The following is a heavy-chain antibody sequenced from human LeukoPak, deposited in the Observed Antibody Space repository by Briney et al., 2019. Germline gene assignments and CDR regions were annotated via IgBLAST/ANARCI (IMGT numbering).Heavy chain of an antibody. CDR2: INQDGSEK. Sequence: GGSLRLSCAASGFTLSSSWMSWVRQAPGKGLEWVANINQDGSEKYYVDSVKGRFTISRDNAKNSLYLQMNSLRAEDTAVYYCARDRSCSGWGQRTLVTVSS. V-gene: IGHV3-7*03. CDR1: GFTLSSSW. D-gene: IGHD2-15*01. CDR3: ARDRSCSG. J-gene: IGHJ4*02.